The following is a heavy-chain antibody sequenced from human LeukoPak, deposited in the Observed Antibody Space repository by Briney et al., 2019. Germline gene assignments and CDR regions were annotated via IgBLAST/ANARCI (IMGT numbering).Heavy chain of an antibody. CDR2: ISAYNGNT. Sequence: ASVKVSCKASGYTFTSYGISWVRQAPGQGLEWMGWISAYNGNTNYAQKFQGRVTMTRDMSTSTVYMELSSLRSEDTAVYYCARAVEKLLYYFDYWGQGTLVTVSS. V-gene: IGHV1-18*01. D-gene: IGHD2/OR15-2a*01. J-gene: IGHJ4*02. CDR3: ARAVEKLLYYFDY. CDR1: GYTFTSYG.